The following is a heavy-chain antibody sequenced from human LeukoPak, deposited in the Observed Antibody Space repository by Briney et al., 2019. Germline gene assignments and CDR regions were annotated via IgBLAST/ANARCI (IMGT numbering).Heavy chain of an antibody. D-gene: IGHD3-22*01. Sequence: PSETLSLTCAVYGGSFSGYYWSWIRQPPGKGLEWIGYIYYSGTPTRYNPSLKSRVTISIDRSRNQFSLKLSSVTAADTAVYYCARGVTYYYDSSGLAPSDVWGQGTTVTVSS. CDR2: IYYSGTPT. J-gene: IGHJ6*02. V-gene: IGHV4-59*01. CDR1: GGSFSGYY. CDR3: ARGVTYYYDSSGLAPSDV.